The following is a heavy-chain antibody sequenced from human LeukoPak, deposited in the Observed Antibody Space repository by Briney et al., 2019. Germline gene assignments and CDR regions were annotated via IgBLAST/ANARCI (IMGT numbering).Heavy chain of an antibody. V-gene: IGHV3-23*01. CDR3: ARDISSNSGLLGY. CDR2: ISGDGENK. Sequence: PAGSLRLSCAASGFTFSSTGMGWVRQAPGEGLEWVSTISGDGENKHYADFVKGRFTISRDNSKNTLYLQMNSLRAEDTAVYYCARDISSNSGLLGYWGQGTLVTVS. CDR1: GFTFSSTG. J-gene: IGHJ4*02. D-gene: IGHD4-11*01.